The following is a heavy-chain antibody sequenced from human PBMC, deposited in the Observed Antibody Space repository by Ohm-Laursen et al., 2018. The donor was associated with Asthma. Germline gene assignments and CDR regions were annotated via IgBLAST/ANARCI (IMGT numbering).Heavy chain of an antibody. CDR2: IWYDGSNK. Sequence: SLRLSCTASGFTFSSYGMHWVRQAPGKGLEWVAVIWYDGSNKYYADSVKGRFTISRDNSKNMLYLQMNSLRAEDTAVYYCAKDLIPYSRSSNGDHWGQGTLVTVSS. CDR1: GFTFSSYG. D-gene: IGHD6-6*01. J-gene: IGHJ4*02. V-gene: IGHV3-33*06. CDR3: AKDLIPYSRSSNGDH.